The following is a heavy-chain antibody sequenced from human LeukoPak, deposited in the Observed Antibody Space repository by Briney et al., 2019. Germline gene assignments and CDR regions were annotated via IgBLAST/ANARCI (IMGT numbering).Heavy chain of an antibody. CDR3: AKDSSIFGVVID. Sequence: PSETLSLTCTVSGYSISSGYYWGWIRQPPGKGLEWIGSIYHSGSTYYNPSLKSRVTISVDTSKNQFSLKLSSVTAADTAVYYCAKDSSIFGVVIDWGQGTLVTVSS. CDR1: GYSISSGYY. V-gene: IGHV4-38-2*02. J-gene: IGHJ4*02. CDR2: IYHSGST. D-gene: IGHD3-3*01.